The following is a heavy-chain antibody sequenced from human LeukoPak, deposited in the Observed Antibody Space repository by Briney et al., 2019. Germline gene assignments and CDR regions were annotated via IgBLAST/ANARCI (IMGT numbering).Heavy chain of an antibody. CDR1: GGSISSYY. J-gene: IGHJ5*02. CDR3: ARAVSSTSPASGWFDP. D-gene: IGHD2-2*01. Sequence: PSETLSLTXTVSGGSISSYYWSWIRQPPGKGLEWIGYIYYSGSTNYNPSLKSRVTISVDTSKNQFSLKLSSVTAADTAVYYCARAVSSTSPASGWFDPWGQGTLVTVSS. V-gene: IGHV4-59*01. CDR2: IYYSGST.